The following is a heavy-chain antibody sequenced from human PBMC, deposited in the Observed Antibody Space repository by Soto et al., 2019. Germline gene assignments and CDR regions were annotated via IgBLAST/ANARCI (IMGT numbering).Heavy chain of an antibody. CDR1: AFTLSSYW. CDR2: IKPDGSEK. Sequence: EVQLVESGGGLVQPGGSLRLSCEASAFTLSSYWMSWVRQAPGKGLEWVANIKPDGSEKYYVDSVKGLFTISRDNTKNSLYRQMSTLRPEDTAIYYWARDYEFVFDILGQGTLVTVSS. J-gene: IGHJ3*02. V-gene: IGHV3-7*01. CDR3: ARDYEFVFDI. D-gene: IGHD3-22*01.